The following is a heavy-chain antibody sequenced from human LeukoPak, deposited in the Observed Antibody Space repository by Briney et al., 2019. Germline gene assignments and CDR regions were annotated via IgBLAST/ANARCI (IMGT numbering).Heavy chain of an antibody. J-gene: IGHJ4*02. Sequence: GSPRLSCAASGFPFRSYWMTWVRQAPGKGLQWVANIKHDGSEGFYVDSVKGRFTISRDNAKNSVYLQMKSLRAEDTAVYYCARDQANYFDDSGFSTYWGQGTLVTVSS. CDR1: GFPFRSYW. CDR2: IKHDGSEG. D-gene: IGHD3-22*01. CDR3: ARDQANYFDDSGFSTY. V-gene: IGHV3-7*01.